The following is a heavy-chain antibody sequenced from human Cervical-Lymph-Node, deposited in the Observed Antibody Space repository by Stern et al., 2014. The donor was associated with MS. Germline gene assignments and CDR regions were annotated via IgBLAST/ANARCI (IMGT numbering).Heavy chain of an antibody. CDR2: IWPSGSA. Sequence: QVQLQESGPGLVKPSQTLSLTCTVSGDSINSGSFYWSWIRQPAGKGLEWIGRIWPSGSAFYFPSLKSRAAISIDTPKNQFSLKLTSVTAADTAIYFCASGYRFFDYWGQGILVTVSS. D-gene: IGHD5-18*01. V-gene: IGHV4-61*02. CDR1: GDSINSGSFY. CDR3: ASGYRFFDY. J-gene: IGHJ4*02.